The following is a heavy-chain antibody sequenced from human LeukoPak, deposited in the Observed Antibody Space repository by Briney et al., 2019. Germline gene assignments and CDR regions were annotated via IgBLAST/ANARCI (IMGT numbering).Heavy chain of an antibody. V-gene: IGHV1-2*02. CDR2: IDPNIGTT. D-gene: IGHD3-22*01. CDR1: GYTSTGFY. CDR3: ARLLEHYYFDASGYYDDDY. Sequence: GASVKVSCKASGYTSTGFYMHWVRQAPGQGLEWMGWIDPNIGTTKYSQKFQGRVTMTRDTSISEVYMKLSRLRSDDTAVYYCARLLEHYYFDASGYYDDDYWGQGTPIIVSS. J-gene: IGHJ4*02.